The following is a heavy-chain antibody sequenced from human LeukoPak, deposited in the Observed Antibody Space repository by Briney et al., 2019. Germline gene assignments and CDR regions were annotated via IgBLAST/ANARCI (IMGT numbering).Heavy chain of an antibody. Sequence: GESLKISCKGSGYSFTSYWIGWLRQMPGKGLEWMGIIYPGDSDTRYSPSFQGQVTISADKSISTAYLQWSSLKASDTAMYYCARRPAYDFWSGYTQGNWFDPWGQGTLVTVSS. D-gene: IGHD3-3*01. V-gene: IGHV5-51*01. CDR3: ARRPAYDFWSGYTQGNWFDP. CDR1: GYSFTSYW. CDR2: IYPGDSDT. J-gene: IGHJ5*02.